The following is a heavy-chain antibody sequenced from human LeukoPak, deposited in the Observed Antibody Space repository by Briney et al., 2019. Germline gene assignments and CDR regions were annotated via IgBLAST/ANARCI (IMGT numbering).Heavy chain of an antibody. CDR3: ARALSSAWGLVDC. V-gene: IGHV3-74*01. D-gene: IGHD6-19*01. CDR2: FKSDGSRT. CDR1: GFTFTTYS. Sequence: PGGSLRLSCAASGFTFTTYSMHLVRQVPGKGLVWVSRFKSDGSRTYYADSVKGRFTISRDNANSTLYLQMDSLRAEDTAVYYCARALSSAWGLVDCWGQGTLDTVSS. J-gene: IGHJ4*02.